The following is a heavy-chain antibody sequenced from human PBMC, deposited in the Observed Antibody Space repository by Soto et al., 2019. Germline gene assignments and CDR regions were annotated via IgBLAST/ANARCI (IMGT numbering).Heavy chain of an antibody. J-gene: IGHJ3*02. CDR3: AKCIAVRGAFAI. CDR1: GFTFSSYA. Sequence: EVQLLESGGGLVQPGGSLRLSCAASGFTFSSYAMSWVRQAPGKGLEWVSAISGSGGSTYYADSVKGRFTISRDNSKNTLYLQMNRLRAEDTCVYYRAKCIAVRGAFAIWGQGTMVTVSS. V-gene: IGHV3-23*01. D-gene: IGHD6-19*01. CDR2: ISGSGGST.